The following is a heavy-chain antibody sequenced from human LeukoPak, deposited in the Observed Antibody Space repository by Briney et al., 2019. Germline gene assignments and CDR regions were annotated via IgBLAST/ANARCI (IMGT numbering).Heavy chain of an antibody. CDR2: IKQDGSEK. D-gene: IGHD4-17*01. J-gene: IGHJ4*02. Sequence: PGGSLRLSCAASGFTFSSYWMSWVRQAPGKGLEWVANIKQDGSEKYYVDSVKGRFTISRDNAKNSLYLQMNSLRAEDTAVYYCARDSSTVYGDYDGYFDYWGQGTLVTVSS. V-gene: IGHV3-7*01. CDR1: GFTFSSYW. CDR3: ARDSSTVYGDYDGYFDY.